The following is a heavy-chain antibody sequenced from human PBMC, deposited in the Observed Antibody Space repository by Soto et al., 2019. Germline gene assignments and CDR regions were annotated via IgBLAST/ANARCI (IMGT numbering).Heavy chain of an antibody. CDR1: GGSISSSNW. D-gene: IGHD3-16*01. J-gene: IGHJ4*02. Sequence: SETLSLTCAVSGGSISSSNWWTWVRLPPEKGLEWIGEIYHSGSINYNPSLNSRVAISVDKSKNQFSLKLSSVTAADTAVYFCARVRGRSTYYGLRWGPKSPPVFDFFDSWGQGTQVTVSS. CDR3: ARVRGRSTYYGLRWGPKSPPVFDFFDS. V-gene: IGHV4-4*02. CDR2: IYHSGSI.